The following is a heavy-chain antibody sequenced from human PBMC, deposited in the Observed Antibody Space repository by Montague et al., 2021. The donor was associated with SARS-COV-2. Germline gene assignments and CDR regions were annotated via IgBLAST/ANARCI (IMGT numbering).Heavy chain of an antibody. J-gene: IGHJ3*01. CDR1: GGSISNYF. D-gene: IGHD1-26*01. CDR3: ARQNSGIDHYEDLDF. V-gene: IGHV4-59*08. CDR2: IYYIGRT. Sequence: SETLSLTCTVSGGSISNYFWSWIRQPPGKGLEWIGYIYYIGRTNYNPSLKSRVTISVDTSKNQFSLKLTSVTAADTAVYYCARQNSGIDHYEDLDFWGQGTMVTVSS.